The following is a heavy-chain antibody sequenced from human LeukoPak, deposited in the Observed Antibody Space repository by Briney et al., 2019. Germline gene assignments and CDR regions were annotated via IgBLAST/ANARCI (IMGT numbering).Heavy chain of an antibody. CDR1: GFTFTSYS. Sequence: GGSLRLSCAASGFTFTSYSMNWVRQAPGKGLEWVSTISGGGGSTYYADSVKGRFTISRDNSKNSQYLKVNSLSAEDTAVYYCAKGGKWDVTPFDYWGQGTLVTVSS. D-gene: IGHD1-26*01. V-gene: IGHV3-23*01. CDR3: AKGGKWDVTPFDY. CDR2: ISGGGGST. J-gene: IGHJ4*02.